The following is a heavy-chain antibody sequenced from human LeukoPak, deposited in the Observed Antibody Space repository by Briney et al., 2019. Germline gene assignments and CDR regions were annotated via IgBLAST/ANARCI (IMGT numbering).Heavy chain of an antibody. CDR1: GDFINSNYYY. J-gene: IGHJ4*02. CDR3: ARHRLPRRLHDIDY. Sequence: SETLSLTCTVCGDFINSNYYYWGWIRQPPGKGLEWIGSIDYSGTTYYSPSLDSRVTISVDTSKNRFSLNLFSVTAANTAVYYCARHRLPRRLHDIDYWGQGIMVTVSS. V-gene: IGHV4-39*01. D-gene: IGHD5-24*01. CDR2: IDYSGTT.